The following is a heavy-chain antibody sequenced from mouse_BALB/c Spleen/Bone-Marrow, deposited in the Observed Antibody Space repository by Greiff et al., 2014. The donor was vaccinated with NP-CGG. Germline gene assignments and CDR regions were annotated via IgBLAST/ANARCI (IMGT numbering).Heavy chain of an antibody. D-gene: IGHD1-1*01. CDR3: ARRGSNHWYFDV. CDR2: ISSGSSTI. CDR1: GFTFSSFG. J-gene: IGHJ1*01. V-gene: IGHV5-17*02. Sequence: EVQVVESGGGLVQPGGSRKLSCAASGFTFSSFGMHWVRQAPEKGLEWVAYISSGSSTIYYADTVKGRFTISGDNPKNTLFLQMTSLRSEDTAMYYCARRGSNHWYFDVWGAGTTVTVSS.